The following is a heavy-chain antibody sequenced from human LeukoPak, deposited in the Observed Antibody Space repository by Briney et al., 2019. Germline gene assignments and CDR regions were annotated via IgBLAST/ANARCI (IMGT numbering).Heavy chain of an antibody. D-gene: IGHD6-19*01. V-gene: IGHV4-59*01. CDR3: ARDKGSGWPYYFDY. J-gene: IGHJ4*02. CDR2: IYYSGST. CDR1: GGSISTYC. Sequence: SEILCITCTDSGGSISTYCWSWIRQLPLNGLDWSGYIYYSGSTNYNPSLKSRVTISVDTSKNQFSLKLSSVTAADTAVYYCARDKGSGWPYYFDYWGQGTLVTVSS.